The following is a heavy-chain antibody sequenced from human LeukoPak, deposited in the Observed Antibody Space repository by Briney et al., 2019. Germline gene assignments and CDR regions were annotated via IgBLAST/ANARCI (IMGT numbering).Heavy chain of an antibody. CDR3: AKSNLYYYDRSGHQHWFGP. D-gene: IGHD3-22*01. CDR2: ISGDGGST. Sequence: PGGSLRLSCAASGFTFDDYAMHWVRHAPGKGLEWVSLISGDGGSTYYADSVKGRFTISRENSKNSLYLQMNSLRTEDTALYYCAKSNLYYYDRSGHQHWFGPWGQGTLVTVSS. CDR1: GFTFDDYA. J-gene: IGHJ5*02. V-gene: IGHV3-43*02.